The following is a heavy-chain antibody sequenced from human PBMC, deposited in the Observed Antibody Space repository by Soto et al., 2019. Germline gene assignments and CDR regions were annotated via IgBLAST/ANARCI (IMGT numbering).Heavy chain of an antibody. D-gene: IGHD2-2*01. Sequence: GASVKVSCKASGYTFTGYYMHWVLQAPGQGLEWMGWINPNSGGTNYAQKFQGWVTMTRDTSISTAYMELSRLRSDDTAVYYCATSMPPEYYYYGMDVWGQGTTVTVSS. CDR1: GYTFTGYY. J-gene: IGHJ6*02. CDR3: ATSMPPEYYYYGMDV. V-gene: IGHV1-2*04. CDR2: INPNSGGT.